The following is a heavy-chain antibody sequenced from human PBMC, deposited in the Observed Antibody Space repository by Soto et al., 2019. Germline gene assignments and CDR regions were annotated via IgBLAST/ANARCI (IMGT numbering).Heavy chain of an antibody. J-gene: IGHJ4*02. D-gene: IGHD1-26*01. CDR2: TYYRSKWIS. CDR3: ARDPPDFNSGFDY. Sequence: SQTLSLTCAISMDSVSNNRATWNWIRQSPSGGLEWLGRTYYRSKWISDYAMSVKGRISINPDTSKNLVSLHLNFVTPEDTAVYYCARDPPDFNSGFDYWGPGTLVTVSS. CDR1: MDSVSNNRAT. V-gene: IGHV6-1*01.